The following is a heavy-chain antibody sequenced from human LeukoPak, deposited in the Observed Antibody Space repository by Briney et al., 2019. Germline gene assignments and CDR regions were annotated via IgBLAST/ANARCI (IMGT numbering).Heavy chain of an antibody. D-gene: IGHD6-19*01. Sequence: SETLSLTCTVSGGSFRSSSYYWGWIRQTPGKGLEWIGCIYYSGSTYYNPSLKSRVTISVDTSENQFSLKLSSVTAADTAVYYCARGGQGQWLDLIDYWGQGTLVTVSS. J-gene: IGHJ4*02. CDR2: IYYSGST. CDR3: ARGGQGQWLDLIDY. CDR1: GGSFRSSSYY. V-gene: IGHV4-39*01.